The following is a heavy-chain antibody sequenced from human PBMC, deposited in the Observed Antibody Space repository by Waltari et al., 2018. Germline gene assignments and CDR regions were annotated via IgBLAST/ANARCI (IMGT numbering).Heavy chain of an antibody. CDR1: GFTFGPYW. Sequence: EEQLVESGGGSVQPGGSLRLSCPASGFTFGPYWMHWVRQAPGKGLVWVSHINGDGTTTKYADSVKGRFTISRDNTKNTLYLEINSLRAEDTTVYYCTRDRGLPDAFNLWGQGTMVTVSS. CDR3: TRDRGLPDAFNL. V-gene: IGHV3-74*01. J-gene: IGHJ3*01. CDR2: INGDGTTT.